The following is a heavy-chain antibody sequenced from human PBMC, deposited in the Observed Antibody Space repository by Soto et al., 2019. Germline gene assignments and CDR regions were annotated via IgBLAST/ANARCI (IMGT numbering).Heavy chain of an antibody. CDR1: GYTFTSYY. V-gene: IGHV1-46*03. CDR3: ARDQEPSTLYYDYYYMDV. Sequence: QVHLVQSGAEVKKPGASVTVSCKASGYTFTSYYIHWVRQAPGQGLEWMGIINPSGGSTSYAQKLQGRVTMTRDTSTSTVYMEVSGLRSEDTAVYYCARDQEPSTLYYDYYYMDVWGKGTTVTVSS. CDR2: INPSGGST. J-gene: IGHJ6*03.